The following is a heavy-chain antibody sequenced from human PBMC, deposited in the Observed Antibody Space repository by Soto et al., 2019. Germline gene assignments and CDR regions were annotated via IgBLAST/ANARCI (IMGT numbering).Heavy chain of an antibody. J-gene: IGHJ6*02. CDR3: ARVPGDYYYYYGMDV. CDR1: GFTFSSYW. D-gene: IGHD3-10*01. CDR2: INSDGSST. Sequence: GGSLRLSCAASGFTFSSYWMHWVRQAPGKGLVWVSRINSDGSSTSYADSVKGRFTISRDNAKNTLYLQMNSLRAEDTAVYYCARVPGDYYYYYGMDVWGQGTTVTVSS. V-gene: IGHV3-74*01.